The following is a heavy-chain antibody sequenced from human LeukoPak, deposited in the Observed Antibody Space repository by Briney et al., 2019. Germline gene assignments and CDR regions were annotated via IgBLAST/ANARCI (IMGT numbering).Heavy chain of an antibody. CDR3: ARARVAAGAWWFDP. V-gene: IGHV4-59*01. CDR1: GGSISSYY. D-gene: IGHD6-13*01. CDR2: IYFSGSA. J-gene: IGHJ5*02. Sequence: SETLSLTCTVSGGSISSYYWSWIRQPPGKGLECIGYIYFSGSANYNPSLKGRVTMAVDTPKTHFSLKLTSVTAADTAVYYCARARVAAGAWWFDPWGPGTLVTVSS.